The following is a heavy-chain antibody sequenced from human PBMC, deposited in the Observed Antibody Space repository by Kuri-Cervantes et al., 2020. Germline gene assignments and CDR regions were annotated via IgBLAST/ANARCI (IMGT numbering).Heavy chain of an antibody. V-gene: IGHV1-18*04. CDR3: ARGDYGGNLGLDYFDY. J-gene: IGHJ4*02. CDR2: ISAYNGNT. D-gene: IGHD4-23*01. Sequence: ASVKVSCKASGYTFTGYYMHWVRQAPGQGLEWMGWISAYNGNTNYAQKLQGRVTMTTDTSTSTAYMELSSLRSEDTAVYYCARGDYGGNLGLDYFDYWGQGTLVTVSS. CDR1: GYTFTGYY.